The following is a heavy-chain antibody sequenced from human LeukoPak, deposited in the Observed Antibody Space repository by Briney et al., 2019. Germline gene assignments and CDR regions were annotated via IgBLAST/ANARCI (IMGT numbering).Heavy chain of an antibody. J-gene: IGHJ6*02. Sequence: SETLSLTCTVSGGSICSYYWSWMRQRPGQGLEWIGYVYYSGSTNYNPSLKSRVTISVDTSKNQFSLNLNSVTAADTAVYYCAREGPLNYYYYVMDVWGQGTTVTVSS. CDR1: GGSICSYY. CDR3: AREGPLNYYYYVMDV. V-gene: IGHV4-59*13. CDR2: VYYSGST.